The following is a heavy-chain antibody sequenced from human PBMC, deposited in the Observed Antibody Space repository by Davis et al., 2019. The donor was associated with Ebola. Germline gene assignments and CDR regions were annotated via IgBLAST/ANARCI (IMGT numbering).Heavy chain of an antibody. Sequence: GESLKISCAASGFTFSSYGMHWVRQAPGKGLEWVAVIWYDGSNKYYADSVKGRFTISRDNSKNTLYLQMNSLRAEDTAVYYCARSGRGSSSFDQGLDPWGQGTLVTVSS. CDR2: IWYDGSNK. V-gene: IGHV3-33*01. CDR3: ARSGRGSSSFDQGLDP. D-gene: IGHD6-6*01. CDR1: GFTFSSYG. J-gene: IGHJ5*02.